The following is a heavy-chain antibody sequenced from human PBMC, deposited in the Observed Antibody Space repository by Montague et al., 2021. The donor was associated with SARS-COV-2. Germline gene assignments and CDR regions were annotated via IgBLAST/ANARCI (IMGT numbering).Heavy chain of an antibody. CDR2: TYYRSKWYN. D-gene: IGHD2-2*01. J-gene: IGHJ4*02. CDR3: ARIPVGSKYYFDF. V-gene: IGHV6-1*01. CDR1: GDSVSSNIAT. Sequence: AISGDSVSSNIATWNWIRQSPSRGLEWLGRTYYRSKWYNDYAESVKSRITIDPDTSKHQFSLHLSSVTPEDTAVYYCARIPVGSKYYFDFWGQGTLVTVSS.